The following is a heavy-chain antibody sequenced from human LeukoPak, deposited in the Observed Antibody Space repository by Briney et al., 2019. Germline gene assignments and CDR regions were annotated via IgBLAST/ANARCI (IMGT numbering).Heavy chain of an antibody. J-gene: IGHJ4*02. CDR2: INTDGTAT. D-gene: IGHD2/OR15-2a*01. CDR1: GFTFSNYW. Sequence: GGSLRLSCAASGFTFSNYWMQWIRQVPGKGLFWVSVINTDGTATRYADSVKGRFTTSRDNAKNTMSLQMNSLRDEDTAVYYCARDINRSQDYWGQGTLVTVSS. V-gene: IGHV3-74*01. CDR3: ARDINRSQDY.